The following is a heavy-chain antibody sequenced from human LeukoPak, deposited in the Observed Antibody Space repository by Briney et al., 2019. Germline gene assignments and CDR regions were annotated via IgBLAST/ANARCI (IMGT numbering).Heavy chain of an antibody. D-gene: IGHD3-16*01. Sequence: QPGGSLRLSCAASGFTFSSYCRHWVRQAPGKGLVWVSRINSDVSTTTYADSVKGRFTISRENTKNTLYLQMNGLRAEDTAVYYCTRGGVDHWGQGTLVTVSS. CDR2: INSDVSTT. CDR1: GFTFSSYC. CDR3: TRGGVDH. V-gene: IGHV3-74*01. J-gene: IGHJ4*02.